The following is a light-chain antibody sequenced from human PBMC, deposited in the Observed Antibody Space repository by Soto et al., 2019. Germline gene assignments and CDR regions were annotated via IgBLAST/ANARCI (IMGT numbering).Light chain of an antibody. CDR2: DAS. V-gene: IGKV3-11*01. Sequence: EIMLTQSPVTLSLSPGERATLSCRASQSVSRYLAWYQQKPGQPPRLLIYDASKRATGVPARFSGSGSGTDFTLTISSLEPEDFAVYYCQQRSDWPLTFGGGTDVEI. CDR3: QQRSDWPLT. J-gene: IGKJ4*01. CDR1: QSVSRY.